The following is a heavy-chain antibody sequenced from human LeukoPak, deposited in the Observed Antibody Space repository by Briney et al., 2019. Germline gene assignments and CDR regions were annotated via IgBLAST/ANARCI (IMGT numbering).Heavy chain of an antibody. Sequence: GGSLRLSCAASGFTLSSYTMGWVRQAPGKGLEWGSTISSGGSTYYPDSMKGRFTISRDNSKNTLYLQMNSLRGEDTALSYCAKGGVMGARETDYWGQGTLVTVSS. D-gene: IGHD2-8*01. CDR3: AKGGVMGARETDY. V-gene: IGHV3-23*01. CDR1: GFTLSSYT. J-gene: IGHJ4*02. CDR2: ISSGGST.